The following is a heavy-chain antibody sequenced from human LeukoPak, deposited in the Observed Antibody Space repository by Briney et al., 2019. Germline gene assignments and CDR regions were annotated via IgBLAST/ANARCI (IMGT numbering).Heavy chain of an antibody. D-gene: IGHD6-13*01. CDR3: ARTANFAAGYYIDY. Sequence: GGSLRLSCAASGFTFSSYTMNWVRQAPGKGLEWVSSISGSSRHKYYADSVKGRFAISRDNAKNSLYLQMNSLRAEDTAVYYCARTANFAAGYYIDYWGQGTLVTVSS. CDR2: ISGSSRHK. V-gene: IGHV3-21*01. CDR1: GFTFSSYT. J-gene: IGHJ4*02.